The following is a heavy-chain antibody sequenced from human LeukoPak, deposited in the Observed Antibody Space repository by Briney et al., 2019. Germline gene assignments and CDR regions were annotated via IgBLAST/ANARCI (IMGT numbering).Heavy chain of an antibody. V-gene: IGHV3-23*01. CDR1: GFTFSSYA. CDR3: AKKLGALVSYFDY. J-gene: IGHJ4*02. Sequence: PGGSLRLSCAASGFTFSSYAMSWVRQAPGKGLEWVSAISGSGGSTYYADSVKGRFTISGDNSKNTLYLQMNSLRAEDTAVYYCAKKLGALVSYFDYWGQGTLVTVSS. CDR2: ISGSGGST. D-gene: IGHD6-13*01.